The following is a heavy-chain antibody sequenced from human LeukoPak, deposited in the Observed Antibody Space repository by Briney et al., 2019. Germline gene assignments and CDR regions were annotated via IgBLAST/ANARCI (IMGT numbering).Heavy chain of an antibody. D-gene: IGHD3-9*01. CDR3: ASRADYDILTGYKYYFDY. CDR1: GGSFSGYY. CDR2: INHSGST. J-gene: IGHJ4*01. V-gene: IGHV4-34*01. Sequence: PSETLSLTCAVYGGSFSGYYWSWIRQPPGKGLEWIGEINHSGSTNYNPSLKSRVTISVDTSKNQFSLKLSSVTAADTAAYYCASRADYDILTGYKYYFDYWGHGTLVTVSS.